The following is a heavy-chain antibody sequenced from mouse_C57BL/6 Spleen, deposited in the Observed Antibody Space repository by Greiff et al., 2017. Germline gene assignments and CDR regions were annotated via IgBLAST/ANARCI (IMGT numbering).Heavy chain of an antibody. D-gene: IGHD2-2*01. CDR1: GYAFSSSW. CDR2: IYPGDGDT. CDR3: ARGGLRPLSYFDY. J-gene: IGHJ2*01. Sequence: QVQLQPSGPELVKPGASVKISCKASGYAFSSSWMNWVKQRPGKGLEWIGRIYPGDGDTNYNGKFKGKATLTADKSSSTAYMQLSSLTSEDSAVYFCARGGLRPLSYFDYWGQGTTLTVSS. V-gene: IGHV1-82*01.